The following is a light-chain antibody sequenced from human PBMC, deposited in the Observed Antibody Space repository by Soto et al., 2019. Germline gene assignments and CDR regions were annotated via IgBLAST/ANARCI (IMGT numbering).Light chain of an antibody. Sequence: DIQMTQSPSTLSASVGDTVTITCRASQTMSDWLAWYQQKPGKAPNLLIYDASSLESGVQSRFSGSGSGTEFTLTISSLQPDDIATYYCQQYNTYPSTFGQGTKVDIK. CDR2: DAS. J-gene: IGKJ1*01. CDR1: QTMSDW. CDR3: QQYNTYPST. V-gene: IGKV1-5*01.